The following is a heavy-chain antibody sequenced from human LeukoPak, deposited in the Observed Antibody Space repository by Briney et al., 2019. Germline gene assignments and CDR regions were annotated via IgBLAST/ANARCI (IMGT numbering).Heavy chain of an antibody. D-gene: IGHD2-2*01. J-gene: IGHJ6*03. Sequence: PGGSVRLSCGASGFTFSNYGMHWVRQAPGKGLEWAAFIRHDGSKIYNADSVKGRFTISRESSKSTLYLQTNSLRAEDTAVYYWAKSVIPTAYQGTYYMDVWGKGTTVIVSS. CDR2: IRHDGSKI. V-gene: IGHV3-30*02. CDR1: GFTFSNYG. CDR3: AKSVIPTAYQGTYYMDV.